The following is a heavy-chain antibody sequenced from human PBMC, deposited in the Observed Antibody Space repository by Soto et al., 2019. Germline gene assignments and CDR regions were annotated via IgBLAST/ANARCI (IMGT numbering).Heavy chain of an antibody. D-gene: IGHD6-13*01. CDR1: SGSISSSNW. CDR3: ASGEPQYSSSWFDY. Sequence: SETLSLTCAVSSGSISSSNWWSWVRQPPGKGLEWIGEIYHSGSTNYNPSLKSRVTISVDKSKNQFSLKLSSVTAADTAVYYCASGEPQYSSSWFDYWGQGTLVTVSS. V-gene: IGHV4-4*02. J-gene: IGHJ5*01. CDR2: IYHSGST.